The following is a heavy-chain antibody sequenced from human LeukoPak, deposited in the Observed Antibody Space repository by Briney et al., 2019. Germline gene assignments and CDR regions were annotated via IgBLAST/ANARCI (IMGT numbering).Heavy chain of an antibody. J-gene: IGHJ4*02. V-gene: IGHV3-23*01. CDR3: AKGIAAAGLTAGDY. Sequence: PGGSLRLSCAASGFTFSSYAMSWVRQAPGKGLEWVSAISGSGGSTYYADSVKGRFTISRDNSKNTLYLQMNSLRAEDTAVYYCAKGIAAAGLTAGDYWGQGTLVTVSS. CDR2: ISGSGGST. CDR1: GFTFSSYA. D-gene: IGHD6-13*01.